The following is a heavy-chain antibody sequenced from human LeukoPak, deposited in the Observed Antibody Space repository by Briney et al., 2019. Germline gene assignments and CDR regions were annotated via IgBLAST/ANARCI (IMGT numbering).Heavy chain of an antibody. CDR3: TTAPDRSDY. CDR2: IKSKTNGETT. D-gene: IGHD3-22*01. CDR1: GFTFINAW. Sequence: PGGSLRLSCAASGFTFINAWMTWVRQAPGKGLEWVGLIKSKTNGETTYYAAPVKGRFTISRDDSKNTLYLQMHSLQTEDTAVYYCTTAPDRSDYWGQGTLVTVSS. J-gene: IGHJ4*02. V-gene: IGHV3-15*01.